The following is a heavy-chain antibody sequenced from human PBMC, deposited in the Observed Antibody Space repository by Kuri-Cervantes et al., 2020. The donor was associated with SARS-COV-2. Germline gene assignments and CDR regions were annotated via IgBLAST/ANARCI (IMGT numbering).Heavy chain of an antibody. Sequence: GESLKISCAASGFTFSDYYMTWIRQAPGKGLEWASYISSRSASTNYADSVRGRFTISRADAQNSLYLQMNSLRAEDTAVYFCVRVRYTYGYALDYWGRGTLVTVSS. D-gene: IGHD5-18*01. J-gene: IGHJ4*02. CDR2: ISSRSAST. V-gene: IGHV3-11*06. CDR1: GFTFSDYY. CDR3: VRVRYTYGYALDY.